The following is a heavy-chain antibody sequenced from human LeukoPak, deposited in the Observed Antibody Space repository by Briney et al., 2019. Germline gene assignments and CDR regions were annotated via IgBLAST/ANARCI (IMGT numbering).Heavy chain of an antibody. CDR3: ARAYGGNHPFDY. V-gene: IGHV4-59*01. J-gene: IGHJ4*02. CDR1: GGSISSYY. D-gene: IGHD4-23*01. Sequence: SETLSLTCTVSGGSISSYYWSWIRQPPGKGLEWIGYIYYSGSTNYNPSFKSRVTISVDTSKNQFSLKLSSVTAADTAVYYCARAYGGNHPFDYWGQGTLVTVSS. CDR2: IYYSGST.